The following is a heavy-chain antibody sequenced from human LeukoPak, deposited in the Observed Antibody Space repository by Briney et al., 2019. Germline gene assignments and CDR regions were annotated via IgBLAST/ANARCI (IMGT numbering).Heavy chain of an antibody. Sequence: GASVKVSCKASGGTFSSYAISWVRQAPGQGLEWMGGIIPIFGTANYAQKFQGRVTITADESTSTAYMELSSLRSEDTAVYYCARASSYYGSGSPLNYFDYWGQGTLVTVSS. CDR3: ARASSYYGSGSPLNYFDY. J-gene: IGHJ4*02. D-gene: IGHD3-10*01. V-gene: IGHV1-69*13. CDR2: IIPIFGTA. CDR1: GGTFSSYA.